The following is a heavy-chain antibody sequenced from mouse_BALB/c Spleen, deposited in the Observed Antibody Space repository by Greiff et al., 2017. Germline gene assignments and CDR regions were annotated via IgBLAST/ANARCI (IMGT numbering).Heavy chain of an antibody. CDR3: AREGLYDYYAMDY. Sequence: EVKLVESGGGLVQPGGSRTLSCAASGFTFSSFGMHWVRQAPEKGLEWVAYISSGSSTIYYADTVKGRFTISRDNPKNTLFLQMTSLRSEDTAMYYCAREGLYDYYAMDYWGQGTSVTVS. V-gene: IGHV5-17*02. J-gene: IGHJ4*01. D-gene: IGHD2-3*01. CDR1: GFTFSSFG. CDR2: ISSGSSTI.